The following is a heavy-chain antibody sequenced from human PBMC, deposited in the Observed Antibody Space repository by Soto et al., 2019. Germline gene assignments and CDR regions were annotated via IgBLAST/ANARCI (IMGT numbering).Heavy chain of an antibody. V-gene: IGHV3-15*01. CDR2: IKSKTDGGTT. Sequence: PGGPLRLSCAASGFTFSNAWMSWVRQAPGKELEWVGRIKSKTDGGTTDYAAPVKGRFTISRDDSKNTLYLQMNSLKTEDTAVYYCTTDELDHGDYVVAFDIWGQGTMVTVSS. D-gene: IGHD4-17*01. CDR3: TTDELDHGDYVVAFDI. CDR1: GFTFSNAW. J-gene: IGHJ3*02.